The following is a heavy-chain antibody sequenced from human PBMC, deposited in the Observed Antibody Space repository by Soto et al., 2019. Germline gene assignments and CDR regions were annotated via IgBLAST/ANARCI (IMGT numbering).Heavy chain of an antibody. V-gene: IGHV1-69*02. D-gene: IGHD4-17*01. CDR2: IIPILGIA. Sequence: QVQLVQSGAEVKKPGSSVKVSCKASGGTFSSYTISWVRQAPGQGLEWMGRIIPILGIANYAQKFQGRVTITAEKSTSTAYMELSSLRSEDTAVYYCARGYGDYSPPDYWGQGTLVTVSS. J-gene: IGHJ4*02. CDR3: ARGYGDYSPPDY. CDR1: GGTFSSYT.